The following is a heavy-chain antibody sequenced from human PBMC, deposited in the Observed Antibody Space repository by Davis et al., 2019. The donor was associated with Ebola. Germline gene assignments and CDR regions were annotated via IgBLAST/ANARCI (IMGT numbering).Heavy chain of an antibody. CDR1: GGSSSTDY. V-gene: IGHV4-34*01. Sequence: MPSETLSLTCAVYGGSSSTDYWSWVRQPPGKGLEWIAEIYHSGSTNYNPSLESRVTISVDTSKNEFSLRLSSVTAADTAVYYCARDSPSSSHDIRGDYGMDVWGQGTTVTVSS. J-gene: IGHJ6*02. D-gene: IGHD2-2*01. CDR2: IYHSGST. CDR3: ARDSPSSSHDIRGDYGMDV.